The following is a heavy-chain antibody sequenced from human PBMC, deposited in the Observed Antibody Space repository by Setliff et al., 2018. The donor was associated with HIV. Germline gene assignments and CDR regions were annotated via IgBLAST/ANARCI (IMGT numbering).Heavy chain of an antibody. CDR1: GGTFSSYV. V-gene: IGHV1-69*05. CDR2: IIPIFGTA. CDR3: ARAAYGYDSSGYFFDYMDV. J-gene: IGHJ6*03. Sequence: SVKVSCKASGGTFSSYVISWVRQAPGQGLEWMGGIIPIFGTANYAQKFQGRVTITTDESTSTVYMELSSLRSEDTAVYYCARAAYGYDSSGYFFDYMDVWGKGTTVTVSS. D-gene: IGHD3-22*01.